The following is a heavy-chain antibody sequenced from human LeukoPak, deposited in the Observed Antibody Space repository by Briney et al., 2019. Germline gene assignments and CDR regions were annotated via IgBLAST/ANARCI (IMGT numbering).Heavy chain of an antibody. CDR3: AKEEWLLAVYFDY. D-gene: IGHD3-3*01. CDR2: ISSSSSYI. J-gene: IGHJ4*02. Sequence: GGSLRLSCAASGFSFSRYSMNWVRQAPGKGLEWVSSISSSSSYIYYADSVKGRFTISRHNAKNSLYLQMNSLRAEDTAVYYCAKEEWLLAVYFDYWGQGTLVTVSP. V-gene: IGHV3-21*04. CDR1: GFSFSRYS.